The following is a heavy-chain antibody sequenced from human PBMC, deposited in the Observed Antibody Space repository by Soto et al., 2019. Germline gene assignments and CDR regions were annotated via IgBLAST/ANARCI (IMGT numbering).Heavy chain of an antibody. CDR2: IYNGGST. CDR1: GDSVSSVGFH. Sequence: ETLSLTCTVSGDSVSSVGFHWAWLRRPPGKGLEWIGYIYNGGSTYYRPSLKSRVSISVDTSKNQFSLRLTSLSAADTAVYYCARAASPYFDLLSAFHPWGQGTLVTVSS. J-gene: IGHJ5*02. CDR3: ARAASPYFDLLSAFHP. D-gene: IGHD3-9*01. V-gene: IGHV4-61*08.